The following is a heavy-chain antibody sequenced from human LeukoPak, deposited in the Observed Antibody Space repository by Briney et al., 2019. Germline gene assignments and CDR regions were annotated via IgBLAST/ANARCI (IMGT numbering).Heavy chain of an antibody. J-gene: IGHJ3*02. D-gene: IGHD3-3*01. CDR1: GFTFSSYA. V-gene: IGHV3-23*01. Sequence: GGPLRLSCAASGFTFSSYAMSWVRQAPGKGLEWVSAISGSGGSTYYADSMKGRFTISRDNSKNTLYLQMNSLRAEDTAVYYCARLPDRGTTIFGFFIGASDIWGQGTMVTVSS. CDR2: ISGSGGST. CDR3: ARLPDRGTTIFGFFIGASDI.